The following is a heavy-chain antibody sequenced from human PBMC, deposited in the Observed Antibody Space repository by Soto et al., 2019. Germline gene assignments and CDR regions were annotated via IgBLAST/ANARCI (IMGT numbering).Heavy chain of an antibody. J-gene: IGHJ3*02. V-gene: IGHV4-34*01. D-gene: IGHD3-9*01. Sequence: LSRTCVVSGWSFSTYYYNWIRQSPGKGLEGMGEINHSESNNYSPSLKSRVTMSLDTSKNHSSLKLISVTAAHTAVYYCARGGSNDWQVAFDNWGQGTMVTVSS. CDR1: GWSFSTYY. CDR2: INHSESN. CDR3: ARGGSNDWQVAFDN.